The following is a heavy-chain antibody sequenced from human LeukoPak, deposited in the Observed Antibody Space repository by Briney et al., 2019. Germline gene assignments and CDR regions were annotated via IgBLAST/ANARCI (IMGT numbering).Heavy chain of an antibody. CDR2: IYYSGST. Sequence: SETLSLTCTVSGGSISSGGYYWSWIRQHPGKGLEWIGYIYYSGSTYYNPSLKSRVTISVDTSKNQFSLKLSSVTAADTAVYYCARDGYYDSSAASDAFDIWGQGTMVTVSS. CDR1: GGSISSGGYY. D-gene: IGHD3-22*01. CDR3: ARDGYYDSSAASDAFDI. V-gene: IGHV4-31*03. J-gene: IGHJ3*02.